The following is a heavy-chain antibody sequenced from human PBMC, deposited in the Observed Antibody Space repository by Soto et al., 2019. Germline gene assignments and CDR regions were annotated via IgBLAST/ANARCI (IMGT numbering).Heavy chain of an antibody. CDR2: ISGSGATT. V-gene: IGHV3-23*01. Sequence: VSLRLSCAASGFIFSNYAMSWVRQAPGRGLEWVSAISGSGATTYYPDSVKGRFTISRDNSKNTLYLQMNNLRADDTAVYYCTKGGIPRRYNIPKVDFDYSGPGSLVTVSS. CDR3: TKGGIPRRYNIPKVDFDY. J-gene: IGHJ4*02. CDR1: GFIFSNYA. D-gene: IGHD1-1*01.